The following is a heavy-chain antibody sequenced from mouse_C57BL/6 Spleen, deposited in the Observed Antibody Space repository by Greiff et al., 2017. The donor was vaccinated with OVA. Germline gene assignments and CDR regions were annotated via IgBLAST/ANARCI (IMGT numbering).Heavy chain of an antibody. J-gene: IGHJ3*01. Sequence: VQLQQSGAELVKPGASVKISCKASGYTFTTYTIEWMKQNHGQSLEWIGYFHPYNDDTKYNEKFKGKATLTVEKSSSTVYLELSRLTSDDSAVYYCARGDFYAYGGFADWGKGTLVTVSA. CDR1: GYTFTTYT. D-gene: IGHD2-2*01. V-gene: IGHV1-47*01. CDR2: FHPYNDDT. CDR3: ARGDFYAYGGFAD.